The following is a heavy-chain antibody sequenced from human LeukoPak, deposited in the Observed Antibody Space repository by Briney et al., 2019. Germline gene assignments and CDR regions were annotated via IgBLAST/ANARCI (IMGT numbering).Heavy chain of an antibody. CDR3: ARGYSSSWYSIY. V-gene: IGHV4-31*03. J-gene: IGHJ4*02. CDR1: GGSINSGAYY. CDR2: IYYSGST. D-gene: IGHD6-13*01. Sequence: SETLSLTCTVSGGSINSGAYYWSWIRQHPGKGLEWIGYIYYSGSTYYNPSLKSRVTISVDTSKNQFSLKLSSVTAADTAVYYCARGYSSSWYSIYWGQGTLVTVSS.